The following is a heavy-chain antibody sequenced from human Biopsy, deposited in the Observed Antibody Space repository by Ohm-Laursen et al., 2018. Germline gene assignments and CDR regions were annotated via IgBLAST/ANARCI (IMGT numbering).Heavy chain of an antibody. V-gene: IGHV1-2*02. J-gene: IGHJ2*01. CDR1: GYTFTAFS. Sequence: SVKVSCKPSGYTFTAFSVHWLRQAPGQGLEWMGWINPKSGDTDYPQNFQGRVSMTRDTSISTAYMDLSGLRSDDTAVYYCARGRRHCSGTCSRWYFDLWGRGTLVTVSS. CDR3: ARGRRHCSGTCSRWYFDL. D-gene: IGHD2-2*01. CDR2: INPKSGDT.